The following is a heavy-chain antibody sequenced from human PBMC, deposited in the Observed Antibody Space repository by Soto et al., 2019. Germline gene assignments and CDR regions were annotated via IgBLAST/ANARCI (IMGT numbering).Heavy chain of an antibody. CDR2: INHSGST. Sequence: PSETLSLTCAVYGGSFSGYYWSWIRQPPGKGLEWIGEINHSGSTNYNPSLKSRVTISVDTSKNQFSLKLSSVTAADTAVYYCARVSYDFWSGYFWGQGTLVT. CDR1: GGSFSGYY. J-gene: IGHJ4*02. V-gene: IGHV4-34*01. CDR3: ARVSYDFWSGYF. D-gene: IGHD3-3*01.